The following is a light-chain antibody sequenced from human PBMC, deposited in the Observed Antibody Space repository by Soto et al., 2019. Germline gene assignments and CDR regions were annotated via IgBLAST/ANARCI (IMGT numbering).Light chain of an antibody. CDR2: DAS. V-gene: IGKV3-11*01. CDR3: QHRSNWPPELS. CDR1: QSVSSN. Sequence: EIVWTQSPGTLSFSPGERSTLSFISSQSVSSNLAWYQQKPGQAPRLLIYDASNRATGIPARFSGSGSGTDFTLTISSLQPEDFAVYYCQHRSNWPPELSFGGGTKVDIK. J-gene: IGKJ4*01.